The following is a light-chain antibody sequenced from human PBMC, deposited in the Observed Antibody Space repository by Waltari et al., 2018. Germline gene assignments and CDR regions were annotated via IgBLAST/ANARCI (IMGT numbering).Light chain of an antibody. V-gene: IGKV1-39*01. CDR3: QQTYTTPRT. CDR2: DAS. J-gene: IGKJ1*01. Sequence: DIQMTQSPSSLSASVEDRVTITCRASQKISSYLNWYQQEPGTAPRLLIYDASRLQSGVPSRFSGSGSGTGFTLTISSLQPEDFGTYYCQQTYTTPRTFGQGTKVETK. CDR1: QKISSY.